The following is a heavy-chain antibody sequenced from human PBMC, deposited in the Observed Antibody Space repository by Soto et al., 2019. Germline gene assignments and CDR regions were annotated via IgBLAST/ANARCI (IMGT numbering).Heavy chain of an antibody. J-gene: IGHJ5*02. Sequence: ASVKVSCKASGYTFTSYDINWVRQATGQGLEWMGWMNPNSGNTGYAQKFQGRVTMTRNTSISTAYMELSSLRSEDTAVYYCARGLPFRYDILTGYPPNWFDPWGQGTLVTVSS. V-gene: IGHV1-8*01. CDR1: GYTFTSYD. CDR2: MNPNSGNT. CDR3: ARGLPFRYDILTGYPPNWFDP. D-gene: IGHD3-9*01.